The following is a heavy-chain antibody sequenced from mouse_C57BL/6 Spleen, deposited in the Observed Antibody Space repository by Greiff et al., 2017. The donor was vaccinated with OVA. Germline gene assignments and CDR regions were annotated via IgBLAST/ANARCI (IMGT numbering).Heavy chain of an antibody. CDR2: IHPNSGST. D-gene: IGHD1-1*01. CDR3: ARPGSRSGWYFDV. V-gene: IGHV1-64*01. Sequence: QVQLKQSGAELVKPGASVKLSCKASGYTFTSYWMHWVKQRPGQGLEWIGMIHPNSGSTNYNEKFKSKATLTVDKSSSTAYMQLSSLTSEDSAVYYCARPGSRSGWYFDVWGTGTTVTVSS. CDR1: GYTFTSYW. J-gene: IGHJ1*03.